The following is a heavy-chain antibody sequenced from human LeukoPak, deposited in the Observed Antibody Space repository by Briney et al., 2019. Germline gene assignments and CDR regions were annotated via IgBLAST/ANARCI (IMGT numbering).Heavy chain of an antibody. CDR2: INHSGST. CDR3: AREAGYDYVWGSYRPYYFDY. Sequence: SETLSLTCAVYGGSFSGYYWSWIRQPPAKGLEWIGEINHSGSTNYNPSLKSRVTISVDTSKNQFSLKLSSVTAADTAVYYCAREAGYDYVWGSYRPYYFDYWGQGTLVTVSS. V-gene: IGHV4-34*01. J-gene: IGHJ4*02. CDR1: GGSFSGYY. D-gene: IGHD3-16*02.